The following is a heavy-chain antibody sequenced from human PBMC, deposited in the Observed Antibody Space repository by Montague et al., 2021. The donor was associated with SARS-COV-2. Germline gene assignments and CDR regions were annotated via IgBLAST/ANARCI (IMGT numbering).Heavy chain of an antibody. CDR3: VATYNGNWYYFDY. CDR1: GGSFSGGDSY. Sequence: SETLSLTCSVSGGSFSGGDSYWGWLRQAPGKGLEWIGDLHYAGSAYYNPSLRSRVTISADTPKNQFSLKLNSVTAADTAVYYCVATYNGNWYYFDYWGQGTLVTVSS. D-gene: IGHD6-13*01. CDR2: LHYAGSA. J-gene: IGHJ4*02. V-gene: IGHV4-39*01.